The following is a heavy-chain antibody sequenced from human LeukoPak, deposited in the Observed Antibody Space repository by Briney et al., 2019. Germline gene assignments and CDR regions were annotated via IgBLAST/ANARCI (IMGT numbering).Heavy chain of an antibody. D-gene: IGHD3-10*01. CDR1: GYTFTEYY. Sequence: ASVKVSCKVSGYTFTEYYMHWVQQAPGKGLEWMGLVDPEDGETIYAEKFQGRVTITADTSTDTAYMELSSLRSEDTAVYYCATNRYGSGVFAADYMDVWGKGTTVTVSS. CDR3: ATNRYGSGVFAADYMDV. CDR2: VDPEDGET. V-gene: IGHV1-69-2*01. J-gene: IGHJ6*03.